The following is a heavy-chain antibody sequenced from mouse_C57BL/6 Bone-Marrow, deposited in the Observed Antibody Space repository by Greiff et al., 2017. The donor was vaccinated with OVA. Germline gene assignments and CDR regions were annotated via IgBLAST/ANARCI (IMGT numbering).Heavy chain of an antibody. D-gene: IGHD1-1*01. CDR2: IYPGSGST. V-gene: IGHV1-55*01. CDR3: ARGIGDYYGSSLDY. J-gene: IGHJ2*01. CDR1: GYTFTSYW. Sequence: VQLQQPGAELVKPGASVKMSCKASGYTFTSYWITWVKQRPGQGLEWIGDIYPGSGSTNYNEKFKSKATLTVDTSSSTAYMQLSSLTSEDSAVYYCARGIGDYYGSSLDYLGQGTTLTVSS.